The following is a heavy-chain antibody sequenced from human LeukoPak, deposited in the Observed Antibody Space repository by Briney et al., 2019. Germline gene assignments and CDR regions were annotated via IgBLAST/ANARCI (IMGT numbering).Heavy chain of an antibody. CDR2: ISGSGGST. CDR1: GSTFSSYA. V-gene: IGHV3-23*01. Sequence: PGGSLRLSCAASGSTFSSYAMSWGRQAPGKGREWVSAISGSGGSTYYTDSVKGRFTISRDNSKYTLYRQMNSLRAEDTAGSYCARGPAANSGNYYVGDYWGQGTLVTVSS. CDR3: ARGPAANSGNYYVGDY. D-gene: IGHD1-26*01. J-gene: IGHJ4*02.